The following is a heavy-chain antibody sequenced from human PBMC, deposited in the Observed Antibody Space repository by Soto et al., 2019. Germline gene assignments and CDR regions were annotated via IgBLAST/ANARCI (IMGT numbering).Heavy chain of an antibody. V-gene: IGHV4-39*01. CDR3: ARPIAARPVWFDP. CDR2: IYYSGST. CDR1: GGSISSSSYY. Sequence: SETLSLTCTVSGGSISSSSYYWGWIRQPPGKGLEWIGSIYYSGSTYYNPSLKSRVTISVDTSKNQFSLKLSSVTAADTAVYYCARPIAARPVWFDPWGQGTLVTVSS. J-gene: IGHJ5*02. D-gene: IGHD6-6*01.